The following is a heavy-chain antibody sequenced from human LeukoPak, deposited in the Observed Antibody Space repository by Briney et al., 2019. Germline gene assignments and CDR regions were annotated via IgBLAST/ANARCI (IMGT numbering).Heavy chain of an antibody. CDR3: AADLVGYCSGGSCGAFDN. Sequence: GTSVKVSCKASGFTFTSSAVQWVRQARGQRLEWIGWIVVGSGNTNYAQKFQERVTITRDMSTSTAYMELSSLRSEDTAVYYCAADLVGYCSGGSCGAFDNWGQGTMVTVSS. CDR2: IVVGSGNT. D-gene: IGHD2-15*01. V-gene: IGHV1-58*01. J-gene: IGHJ3*02. CDR1: GFTFTSSA.